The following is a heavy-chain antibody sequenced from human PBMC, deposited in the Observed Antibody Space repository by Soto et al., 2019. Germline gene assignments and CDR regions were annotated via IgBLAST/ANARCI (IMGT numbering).Heavy chain of an antibody. CDR1: GGSISSSSYY. Sequence: QLQLQESGPGLVKPSETLSLTCTVSGGSISSSSYYWGWIRQPPGKGLEWIGSIYYSGSTYYNPSLKSRVTISVDTSKNQFSLKLSSVTAADTAVYYCARRPLTMVRGVVDYWGQGTLVTVSS. CDR2: IYYSGST. D-gene: IGHD3-10*01. J-gene: IGHJ4*02. V-gene: IGHV4-39*01. CDR3: ARRPLTMVRGVVDY.